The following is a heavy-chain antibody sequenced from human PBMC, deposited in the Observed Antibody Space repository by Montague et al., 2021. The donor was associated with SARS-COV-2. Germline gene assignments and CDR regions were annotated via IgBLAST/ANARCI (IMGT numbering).Heavy chain of an antibody. J-gene: IGHJ6*02. D-gene: IGHD3-22*01. CDR2: IGGDGGKT. Sequence: SLRLSCAASGFTFDDYVVYWVRQPPGKGLEWVSLIGGDGGKTYYADSVKGRFTTSRDNGKNSLYLQMNSLGTEDTALYHCAKGTYFYDSSGYYPESHYSYFDGMDVWGQGTTVTVSS. CDR1: GFTFDDYV. V-gene: IGHV3-43*02. CDR3: AKGTYFYDSSGYYPESHYSYFDGMDV.